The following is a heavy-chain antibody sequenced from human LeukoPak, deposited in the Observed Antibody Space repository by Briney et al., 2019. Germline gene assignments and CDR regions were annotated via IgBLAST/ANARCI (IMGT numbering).Heavy chain of an antibody. D-gene: IGHD2-2*01. CDR1: GFTFSSYW. CDR3: AKDIVVVPAGNY. V-gene: IGHV3-23*01. Sequence: PGGSLRLSCAASGFTFSSYWMHWVRQAPGKGLEWVSGISGSDGSTNYADSVKGRFTISRENSKNTLYLQMNSLRAEDTAVYYCAKDIVVVPAGNYWGQGTLVTVSS. CDR2: ISGSDGST. J-gene: IGHJ4*02.